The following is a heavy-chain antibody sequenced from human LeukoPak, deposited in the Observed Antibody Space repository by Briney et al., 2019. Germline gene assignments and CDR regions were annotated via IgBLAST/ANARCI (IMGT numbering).Heavy chain of an antibody. D-gene: IGHD6-13*01. Sequence: ASVKVSCKASGYTFTGYYMHWVRQAPGQGLEWMGWINPNSGGTNYAQKFQGRVTMTRDTSISTAYMELSRLRSDDTAVYYCARVLAAAVTVLFDYWGQGTLVTVSS. CDR1: GYTFTGYY. CDR3: ARVLAAAVTVLFDY. J-gene: IGHJ4*02. V-gene: IGHV1-2*02. CDR2: INPNSGGT.